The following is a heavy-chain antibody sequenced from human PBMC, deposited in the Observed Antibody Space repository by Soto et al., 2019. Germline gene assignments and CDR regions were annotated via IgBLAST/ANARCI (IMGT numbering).Heavy chain of an antibody. CDR1: GGSFSGYY. J-gene: IGHJ6*02. V-gene: IGHV4-34*01. CDR2: INHSGST. D-gene: IGHD5-18*01. CDR3: ARARLGSHGYLYYYYGMDV. Sequence: PSETLSLTCAVYGGSFSGYYWSWIRQPPGKGLEWIGEINHSGSTNYNPSLKSRVTISVDTSKNQFSLKLSSVTAADTAVYYCARARLGSHGYLYYYYGMDVWGQGTTVTVSS.